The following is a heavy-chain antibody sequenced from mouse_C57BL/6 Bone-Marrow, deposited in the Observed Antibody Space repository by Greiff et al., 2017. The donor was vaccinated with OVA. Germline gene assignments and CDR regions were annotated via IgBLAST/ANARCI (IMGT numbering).Heavy chain of an antibody. CDR2: IDPANGNT. CDR1: GFNIKNTY. CDR3: AFRTLANWGLYYAMDY. D-gene: IGHD4-1*01. Sequence: VQLQQSVAELVRPGASVKLSCTASGFNIKNTYMHWVKQRPEQGLEWIGRIDPANGNTKYAPKFQGKATITADTSSNTAYLQLSSLTSEDTAIYYCAFRTLANWGLYYAMDYWGQGTSVTVSS. V-gene: IGHV14-3*01. J-gene: IGHJ4*01.